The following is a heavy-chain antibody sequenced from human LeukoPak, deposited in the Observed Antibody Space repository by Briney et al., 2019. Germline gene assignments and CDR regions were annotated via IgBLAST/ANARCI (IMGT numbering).Heavy chain of an antibody. CDR2: ISGSGGNT. CDR1: GFTFSSYA. Sequence: PGGSLRLSCAASGFTFSSYAMSWVRQAPGKGLEWVSAISGSGGNTYYADSVKGRFTISRDNSKNTLYLQMNSLRAEDTAIYYCAKPPGINSIHYFDYWGQGTLVTVSS. D-gene: IGHD4-11*01. CDR3: AKPPGINSIHYFDY. V-gene: IGHV3-23*01. J-gene: IGHJ4*02.